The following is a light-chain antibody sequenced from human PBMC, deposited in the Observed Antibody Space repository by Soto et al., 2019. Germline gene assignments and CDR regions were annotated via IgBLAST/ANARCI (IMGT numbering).Light chain of an antibody. J-gene: IGLJ2*01. CDR1: SSDVGGYNY. V-gene: IGLV2-14*01. CDR3: SSYTRNSTLV. Sequence: QSALTQPASVSGSPGQSITISCTGTSSDVGGYNYVSWYQQHPGKDPKLMIYEVSNRPSGVSNRFSGSKSGNTASPTISGLQAEDEADYYCSSYTRNSTLVFGGGTKLTVL. CDR2: EVS.